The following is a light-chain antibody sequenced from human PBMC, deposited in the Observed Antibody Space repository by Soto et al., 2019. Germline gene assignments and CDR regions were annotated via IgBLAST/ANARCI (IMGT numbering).Light chain of an antibody. J-gene: IGKJ4*01. CDR1: QCISNY. Sequence: DIQMTQSPSSLSASVGDRVTITCQASQCISNYLTWYQQKPGKAPKLLIYDASNLETGVPSRFSGSGSGTDFTFTISSLQPEDIATYYCQQYDNLPPALTFGGGTKVEIK. V-gene: IGKV1-33*01. CDR2: DAS. CDR3: QQYDNLPPALT.